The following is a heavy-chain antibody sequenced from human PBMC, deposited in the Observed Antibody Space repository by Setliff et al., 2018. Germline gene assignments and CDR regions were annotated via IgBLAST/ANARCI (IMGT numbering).Heavy chain of an antibody. J-gene: IGHJ3*01. Sequence: SEILSLTCTVSGVSISSFYWSWIRQPAGRGLEWIGRIYTTGRTNYNPSLKSRVTISLDMSKNQFSLKLSSVTAADTAVYYCARGAYGFDVWGQGTMVTVSS. CDR3: ARGAYGFDV. CDR1: GVSISSFY. CDR2: IYTTGRT. V-gene: IGHV4-4*07.